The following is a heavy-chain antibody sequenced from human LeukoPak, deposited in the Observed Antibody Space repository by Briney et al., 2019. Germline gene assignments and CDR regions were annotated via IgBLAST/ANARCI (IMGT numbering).Heavy chain of an antibody. CDR1: GGTFSSYA. Sequence: GASVKVSCKASGGTFSSYAISWVRQAPGQGLEWMGGIIPIFGTANYAQKFQGRVTITADESTSTAYMELSSLRSEDMAVYYCASERKRYYDYVWGSYVDWGQGTLVTVSS. CDR2: IIPIFGTA. J-gene: IGHJ4*02. V-gene: IGHV1-69*13. D-gene: IGHD3-16*01. CDR3: ASERKRYYDYVWGSYVD.